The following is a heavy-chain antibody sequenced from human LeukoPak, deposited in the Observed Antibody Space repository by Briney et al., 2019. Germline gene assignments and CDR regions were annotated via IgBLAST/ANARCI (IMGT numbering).Heavy chain of an antibody. Sequence: SETLSLTCTVSGGSISSHYWSWIRQPPGKGLEWIGYIYYSGSTNYNPSLKSRVTISVDTSKNQFSLKLSSVTAADTAVYYCTTQNLEWLSSPFDYWGQGTLVTVSS. CDR2: IYYSGST. V-gene: IGHV4-59*11. CDR3: TTQNLEWLSSPFDY. CDR1: GGSISSHY. J-gene: IGHJ4*02. D-gene: IGHD3-3*01.